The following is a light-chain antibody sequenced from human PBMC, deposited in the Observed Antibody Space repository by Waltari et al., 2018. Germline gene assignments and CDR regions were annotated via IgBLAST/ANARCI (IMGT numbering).Light chain of an antibody. CDR3: QQSDSSAPT. CDR2: TAS. J-gene: IGKJ4*01. Sequence: DLQMTQSPSSLSASVGDRVTITCRASETISIYLNWYQQKPGKAPKLLINTASRLQSGGASRFSGSGSGTDFTLTISTLQPEDVATYYCQQSDSSAPTFGGGTRVEVK. V-gene: IGKV1-39*01. CDR1: ETISIY.